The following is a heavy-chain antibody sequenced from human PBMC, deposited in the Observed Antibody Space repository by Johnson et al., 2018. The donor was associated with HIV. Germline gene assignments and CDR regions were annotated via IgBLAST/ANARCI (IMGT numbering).Heavy chain of an antibody. CDR3: VREELYSGSSNAFDI. CDR1: GFTFSGHY. D-gene: IGHD1-26*01. V-gene: IGHV3-72*01. J-gene: IGHJ3*02. Sequence: VQLVESGGGLVQPGGSLRLSCAASGFTFSGHYMDWVRQAPGKGLEWVARAKTKVTNYITQYAASVEGRFTISRDDSKNTLYLQMNSLRAEDTAVYYCVREELYSGSSNAFDIWGQGAMVTVSS. CDR2: AKTKVTNYIT.